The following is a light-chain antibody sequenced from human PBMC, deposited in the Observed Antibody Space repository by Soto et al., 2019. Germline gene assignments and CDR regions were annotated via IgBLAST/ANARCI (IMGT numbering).Light chain of an antibody. CDR2: GAS. V-gene: IGKV3-20*01. CDR1: QSVSSSY. J-gene: IGKJ5*01. Sequence: EIVLTQSPGTLSLSPGERATLSCRASQSVSSSYLAWYQQKPGQAPRLLIYGASSRATGIPDGFSGSGSGTHFTLTIRTLEPEDFAVYYCRQYDRSPITFGQGTRLEIK. CDR3: RQYDRSPIT.